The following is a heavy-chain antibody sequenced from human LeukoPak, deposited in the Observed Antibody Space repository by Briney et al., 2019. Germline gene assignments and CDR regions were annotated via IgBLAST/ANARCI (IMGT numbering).Heavy chain of an antibody. CDR1: GVTVSTND. Sequence: GGSLRLSCAASGVTVSTNDMSWVRQVSGKGLEWVSVIYTGGSTYHADSVKGRFTISRDNSKNMLYLQMNSLRAEDTAVYYCARSGYRSGWNWGQGTLVTVSS. J-gene: IGHJ4*02. D-gene: IGHD6-19*01. CDR2: IYTGGST. V-gene: IGHV3-66*01. CDR3: ARSGYRSGWN.